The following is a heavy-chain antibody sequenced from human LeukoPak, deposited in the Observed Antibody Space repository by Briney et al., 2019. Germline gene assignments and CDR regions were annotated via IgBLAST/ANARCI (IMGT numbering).Heavy chain of an antibody. Sequence: ASVKVSCKASGGTFSSYAISWVRQAPGQGLEWMGGIIPIFGTANYAQKFQGRVTITTDESASTAYMELSSLRSEDTAVYYCARDSCSSTSCPFDPWGQGTLVTVSS. CDR2: IIPIFGTA. J-gene: IGHJ5*02. CDR1: GGTFSSYA. CDR3: ARDSCSSTSCPFDP. D-gene: IGHD2-2*01. V-gene: IGHV1-69*05.